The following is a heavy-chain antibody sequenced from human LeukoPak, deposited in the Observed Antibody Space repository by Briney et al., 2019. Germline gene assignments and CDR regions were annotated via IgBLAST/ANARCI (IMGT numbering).Heavy chain of an antibody. D-gene: IGHD1-7*01. CDR1: GYMFTRYD. J-gene: IGHJ4*02. V-gene: IGHV1-69*05. CDR2: IIPIFGTA. Sequence: SVKVSCKASGYMFTRYDITWVRQASGQGLEWMGGIIPIFGTANYAQKFQGRVTITTDESTSTAYMELSSLRSEDTAVYYCAITGTTAVDYWGQGTLVTVSS. CDR3: AITGTTAVDY.